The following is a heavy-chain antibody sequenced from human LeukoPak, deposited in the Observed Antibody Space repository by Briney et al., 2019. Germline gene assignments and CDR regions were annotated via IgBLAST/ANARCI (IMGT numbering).Heavy chain of an antibody. D-gene: IGHD1-26*01. CDR3: ARDLVDGVGAPGAY. CDR2: INTYNGNT. Sequence: GASVKVSXKASGYTFTNYGITWMRQAPGQGLEWMGWINTYNGNTNYAQTLQGRVTITTDTSTSTAYMELRSLRSDDTAVFYCARDLVDGVGAPGAYWGQGALVTVSS. J-gene: IGHJ4*02. V-gene: IGHV1-18*01. CDR1: GYTFTNYG.